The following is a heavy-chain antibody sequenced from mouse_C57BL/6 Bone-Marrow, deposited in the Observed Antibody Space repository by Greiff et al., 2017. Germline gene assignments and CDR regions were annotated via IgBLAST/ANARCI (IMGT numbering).Heavy chain of an antibody. CDR3: ATTGFDY. D-gene: IGHD4-1*02. V-gene: IGHV1-69*01. CDR2: IDPSDSYT. CDR1: GYTFTSDC. J-gene: IGHJ2*01. Sequence: QVQLQQPGAELVMPGASVKLSCKASGYTFTSDCMHWLKQRTVQGLEWIGEIDPSDSYTNYNQKFKGKSTFTLDKSSSSVYMQLNSLTSEDSAVYYCATTGFDYWCKGTTLTVSS.